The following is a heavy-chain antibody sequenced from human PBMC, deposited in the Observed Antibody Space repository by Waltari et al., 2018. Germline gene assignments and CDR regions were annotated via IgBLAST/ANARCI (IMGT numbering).Heavy chain of an antibody. CDR2: VYFNGNT. D-gene: IGHD2-2*01. Sequence: QLQPQESGPGLVTPSATLSLSCSVAGVAIHSSSYCGWFRPPPGKGLEWMGSVYFNGNTYYSPSLKSRLTISVDTSKDQCSLSLSSVTAADTAVYYCACLRSYSSSWPDIFDVWGQGTKVTVSS. CDR3: ACLRSYSSSWPDIFDV. V-gene: IGHV4-39*01. J-gene: IGHJ3*01. CDR1: GVAIHSSSY.